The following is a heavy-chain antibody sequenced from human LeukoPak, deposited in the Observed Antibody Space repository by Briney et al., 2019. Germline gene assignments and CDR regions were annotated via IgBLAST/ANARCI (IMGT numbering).Heavy chain of an antibody. J-gene: IGHJ4*02. V-gene: IGHV4-59*01. Sequence: KPSETLSLTCTVSGGSISSYYWSWIRQPPGKGLEWIGYIYYSGSTNYNPSLKSRVTISVDTSKNQFSLKLSSVTAADTAVYYCAREGPMEWSPSYYFDYWGQGTLVTVSS. CDR1: GGSISSYY. CDR3: AREGPMEWSPSYYFDY. CDR2: IYYSGST. D-gene: IGHD3-3*01.